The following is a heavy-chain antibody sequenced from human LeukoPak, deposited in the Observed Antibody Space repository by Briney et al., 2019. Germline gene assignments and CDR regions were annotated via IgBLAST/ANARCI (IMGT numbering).Heavy chain of an antibody. D-gene: IGHD6-19*01. CDR3: ARGRRGSSGWNENLYYYYYYGMDV. CDR1: GGSFSGYY. CDR2: INHSGST. V-gene: IGHV4-34*01. Sequence: SETLSLTCAVYGGSFSGYYWSWIRQPPGKGLEWIGEINHSGSTNYNPSLKSRVTISVDTSKNQFSLKLSSVTAADTAVYYCARGRRGSSGWNENLYYYYYYGMDVWGQGTTVTVSS. J-gene: IGHJ6*02.